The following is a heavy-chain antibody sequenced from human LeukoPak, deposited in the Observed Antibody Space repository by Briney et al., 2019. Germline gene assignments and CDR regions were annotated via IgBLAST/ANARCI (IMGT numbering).Heavy chain of an antibody. CDR2: IDRRGSDI. Sequence: GGSLRLSCAASGFTFSDHYMTWIRQAPGEGLEWVSYIDRRGSDIYYADSVKGRFTISRDNAKNSLYLQMNSLRAEDTAVYYCARAMDVWGQGTAVTVSS. CDR1: GFTFSDHY. V-gene: IGHV3-11*01. J-gene: IGHJ6*02. CDR3: ARAMDV.